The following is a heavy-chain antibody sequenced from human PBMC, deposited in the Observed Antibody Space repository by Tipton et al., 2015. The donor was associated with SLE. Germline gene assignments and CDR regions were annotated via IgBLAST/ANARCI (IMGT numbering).Heavy chain of an antibody. D-gene: IGHD2/OR15-2a*01. V-gene: IGHV4-39*07. CDR3: AARQYFYAMDV. J-gene: IGHJ6*02. CDR1: GGSVSSGSYY. Sequence: LRLSCTVSGGSVSSGSYYWGWIRQPPGKGLEWIGSIYYSGSTYYNPSLKSRVTISVDTSKNQFSLKLSSVTAADTALYFCAARQYFYAMDVWGQGTMVTVSS. CDR2: IYYSGST.